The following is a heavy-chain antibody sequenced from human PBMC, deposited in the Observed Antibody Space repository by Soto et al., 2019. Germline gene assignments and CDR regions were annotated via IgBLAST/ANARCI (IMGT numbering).Heavy chain of an antibody. CDR1: GYTFTAYC. Sequence: VSVQVSCNAAGYTFTAYCMHSVRRAPGQGLEWMGWINPNSGGTNYAQKFQGRVTMTRDTSISTAYMELSRLRSDDTAGYYCARGDSRHFDYWGQGTLVTVSS. V-gene: IGHV1-2*02. CDR2: INPNSGGT. D-gene: IGHD5-18*01. J-gene: IGHJ4*02. CDR3: ARGDSRHFDY.